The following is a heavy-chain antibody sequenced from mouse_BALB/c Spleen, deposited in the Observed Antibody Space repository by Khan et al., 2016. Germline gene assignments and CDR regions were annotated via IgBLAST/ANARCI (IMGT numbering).Heavy chain of an antibody. CDR1: GFTFSNYR. Sequence: VQLVETGGGLVRPGNSLKLSCATSGFTFSNYRMHWLRQPPGKRLEWIAVITVKSDNSGANYAESVKGRFTISRDDSQSSVDLQMNRLREEDTGTYDCSRHYYSIPYFDYWGQGTTLTVSS. D-gene: IGHD1-1*01. CDR3: SRHYYSIPYFDY. CDR2: ITVKSDNSGA. V-gene: IGHV13-2*02. J-gene: IGHJ2*01.